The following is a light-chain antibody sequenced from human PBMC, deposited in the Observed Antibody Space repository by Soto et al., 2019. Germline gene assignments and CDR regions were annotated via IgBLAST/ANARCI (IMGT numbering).Light chain of an antibody. CDR2: VAS. V-gene: IGKV3-20*01. CDR1: QNVSSNY. CDR3: QQYGSSPIT. Sequence: EIVLTQSPGTLSLSPGERATLSCRASQNVSSNYLAWYQQKPGQAPRVLIYVASSRATGIPDRFSGSGSGTDFTLTISRLEPEDFAVYYCQQYGSSPITFGQGTRLEIK. J-gene: IGKJ5*01.